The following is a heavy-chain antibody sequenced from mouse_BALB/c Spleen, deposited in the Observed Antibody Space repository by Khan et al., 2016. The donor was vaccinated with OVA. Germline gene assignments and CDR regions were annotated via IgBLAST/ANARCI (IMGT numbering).Heavy chain of an antibody. CDR2: MYDSGST. CDR1: DYSFTSGYS. J-gene: IGHJ3*01. V-gene: IGHV3-1*02. CDR3: ARAGRWFPY. Sequence: EVQLQESGPDLVKPSQSLSLTCTVTDYSFTSGYSWHWIRQFPGNILEWMGYMYDSGSTNYNPSLKSRTTITRDTSKNQFFLQLNSVPTEDATTSYWARAGRWFPYWGQGTLVTVSA.